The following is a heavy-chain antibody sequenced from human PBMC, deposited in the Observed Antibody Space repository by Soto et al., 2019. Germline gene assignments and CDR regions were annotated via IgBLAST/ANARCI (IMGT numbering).Heavy chain of an antibody. CDR2: IWYDGSNK. V-gene: IGHV3-33*01. CDR3: ARGSQRNMVRGVVAPIDY. CDR1: GFTFSSYG. J-gene: IGHJ4*02. D-gene: IGHD3-10*01. Sequence: PGGSLRLSCAASGFTFSSYGMHWVRQAPGKGLEWVAVIWYDGSNKYYADSVKGRFTISRDNSKNTLYLQMNSLRAEDTAVYYCARGSQRNMVRGVVAPIDYWGQGTLVTVSS.